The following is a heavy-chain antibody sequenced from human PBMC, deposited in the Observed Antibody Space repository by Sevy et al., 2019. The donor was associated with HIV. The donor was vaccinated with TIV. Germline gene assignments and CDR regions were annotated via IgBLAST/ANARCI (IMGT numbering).Heavy chain of an antibody. CDR1: GFSFSDSY. D-gene: IGHD5-18*01. V-gene: IGHV3-11*01. Sequence: GGSLRLSCAASGFSFSDSYMSWVRQAPGKGLEWIAYISGSGNIIYYADSVRGRFSISRDNAKKSLYLQRNSRRAEDTAVYFCAKKGYSSGIFYYFDYWGQGTLVTVSS. CDR3: AKKGYSSGIFYYFDY. J-gene: IGHJ4*02. CDR2: ISGSGNII.